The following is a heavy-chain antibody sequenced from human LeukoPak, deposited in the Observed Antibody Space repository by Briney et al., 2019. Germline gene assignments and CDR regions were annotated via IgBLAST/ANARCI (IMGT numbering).Heavy chain of an antibody. CDR1: GFTFSTHA. J-gene: IGHJ6*04. V-gene: IGHV3-23*01. Sequence: GGSLRLSCAASGFTFSTHAMSWVRQAPGKGLEWVSAISGSGGTTYYADSVKGRFTISRDNSKSILSLQMNSLRAEDTAVYYCAKGGYCSSTSCYDDYYYGMDVWGKGTTVTVSS. CDR3: AKGGYCSSTSCYDDYYYGMDV. D-gene: IGHD2-2*01. CDR2: ISGSGGTT.